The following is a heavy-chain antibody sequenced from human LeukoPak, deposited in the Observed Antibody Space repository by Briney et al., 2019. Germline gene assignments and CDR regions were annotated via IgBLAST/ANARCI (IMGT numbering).Heavy chain of an antibody. D-gene: IGHD5-24*01. J-gene: IGHJ5*02. CDR2: MNPNSGNT. CDR1: GYTFTSYD. CDR3: ARARDGYKLNWFDP. Sequence: GASVKVSCKASGYTFTSYDINWVRQATGQGLEWMGWMNPNSGNTGYAQKFQGRVTMTSNTSISTAYMELSSLRSEDTAVYYCARARDGYKLNWFDPWGQGTLVTVSS. V-gene: IGHV1-8*01.